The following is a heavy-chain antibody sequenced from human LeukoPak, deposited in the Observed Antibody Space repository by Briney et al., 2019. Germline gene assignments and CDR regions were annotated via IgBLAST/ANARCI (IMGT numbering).Heavy chain of an antibody. V-gene: IGHV3-30*02. CDR2: IRYDGSNK. Sequence: GGSLRLSCAASGFTFSSYGMHWVRQAPGKGLEWVAFIRYDGSNKYYADSVKGRFTISRDNSKNTLYLQMNSLRAEDTAVYYCAKEGYAGYSSGYFLDYWGQGTLVTVSS. D-gene: IGHD6-19*01. CDR1: GFTFSSYG. CDR3: AKEGYAGYSSGYFLDY. J-gene: IGHJ4*02.